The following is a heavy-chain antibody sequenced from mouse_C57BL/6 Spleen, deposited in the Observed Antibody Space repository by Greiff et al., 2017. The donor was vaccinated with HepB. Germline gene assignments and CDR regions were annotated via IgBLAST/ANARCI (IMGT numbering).Heavy chain of an antibody. CDR2: IYPGSGNT. CDR1: GYSFTSYY. Sequence: QVQLQQSGPELVKPGASVKISCKASGYSFTSYYIHWVKQRPGQGLEWIRWIYPGSGNTKYNEKFKGKATLTADTSSSTAYMQLSSLTSEDSAVYYCARGDGNYFWYFDVWGTGTTVTVSS. CDR3: ARGDGNYFWYFDV. D-gene: IGHD2-1*01. V-gene: IGHV1-66*01. J-gene: IGHJ1*03.